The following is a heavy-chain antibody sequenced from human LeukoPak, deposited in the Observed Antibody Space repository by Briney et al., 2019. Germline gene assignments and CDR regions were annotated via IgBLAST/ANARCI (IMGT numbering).Heavy chain of an antibody. CDR3: ARAGYSYGIDY. V-gene: IGHV4-34*01. Sequence: SETLSLTCAVYGGSFIGYYWSWIRQPPGKGLEWIREINHSGSTNYNPSLKSRVTISVDTSKNQFSLKLSSVTAADTAVYYCARAGYSYGIDYWGQGTLVTVSS. D-gene: IGHD5-18*01. CDR1: GGSFIGYY. J-gene: IGHJ4*02. CDR2: INHSGST.